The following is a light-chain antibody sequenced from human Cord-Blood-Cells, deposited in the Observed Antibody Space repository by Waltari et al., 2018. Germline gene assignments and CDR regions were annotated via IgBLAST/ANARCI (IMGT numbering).Light chain of an antibody. CDR2: RNN. Sequence: QSVLTPPPSASGPPGQRVTISCSGSSSNIGSNSVYWYQQLPGTAPKLLIYRNNQRPSGVPDRFSGSKSGTSASLAISGLRSEDEADYYCAAWDDSLSGWVFGGGTKLTVL. CDR3: AAWDDSLSGWV. J-gene: IGLJ3*02. CDR1: SSNIGSNS. V-gene: IGLV1-47*01.